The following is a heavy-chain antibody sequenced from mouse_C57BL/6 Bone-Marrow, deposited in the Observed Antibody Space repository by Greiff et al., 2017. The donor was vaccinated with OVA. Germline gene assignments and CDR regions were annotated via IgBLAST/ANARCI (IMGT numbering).Heavy chain of an antibody. CDR2: IHPNSGST. CDR3: AITTVPYYFDY. D-gene: IGHD1-1*01. J-gene: IGHJ2*01. CDR1: GYTFTSYW. V-gene: IGHV1-64*01. Sequence: QVHVKQPGAELVKPGASVKLSCKASGYTFTSYWMHWVKQRPGQGLEWIGMIHPNSGSTNYNEKFKSKATLTVDKSSSTAYMQISSLTSEDSAVYYCAITTVPYYFDYWGQGTTLTVSS.